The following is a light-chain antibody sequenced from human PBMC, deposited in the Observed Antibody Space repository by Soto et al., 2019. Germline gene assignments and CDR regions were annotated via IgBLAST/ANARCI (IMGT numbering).Light chain of an antibody. J-gene: IGKJ1*01. CDR3: QQYNNWPPWT. CDR2: DAS. CDR1: QSIRTD. V-gene: IGKV3D-15*01. Sequence: DIVMTQSPATLSVSPGERATLSCRASQSIRTDLAWYQQKSGQGPRLLIYDASTRATGIPARFSGSGSGTELTLTISSLQSEDFAVYYCQQYNNWPPWTFGQGTKVEIK.